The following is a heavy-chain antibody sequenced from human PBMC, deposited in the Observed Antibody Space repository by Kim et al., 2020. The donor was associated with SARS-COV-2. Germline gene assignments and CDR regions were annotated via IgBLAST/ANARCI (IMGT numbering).Heavy chain of an antibody. CDR2: INHSGST. V-gene: IGHV4-34*01. D-gene: IGHD6-13*01. J-gene: IGHJ4*02. Sequence: SETLPLTCAVYGGSFSGYYWSWIRQPPGKGLEWIGEINHSGSTNYNPSLKSRVTISVDTSKNQFSLKLSSVTAADTAVYYCARRTAYIAAAGTRVDYWGQGTLVTVSS. CDR3: ARRTAYIAAAGTRVDY. CDR1: GGSFSGYY.